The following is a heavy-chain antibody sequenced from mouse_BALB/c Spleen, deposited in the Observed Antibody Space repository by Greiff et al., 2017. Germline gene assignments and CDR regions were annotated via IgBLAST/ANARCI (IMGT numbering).Heavy chain of an antibody. V-gene: IGHV3-2*02. CDR2: ISYSGST. CDR1: GYSITSDYA. D-gene: IGHD1-2*01. J-gene: IGHJ4*01. Sequence: EVKLEESGPGLVKPSQSLSLTCTVTGYSITSDYAWNWIRQFPGNKLEWMGYISYSGSTSYNPSLKSRISITRDTSKNQFFLQLNSVTTEDTATYYCARRRSYYGYERGAMDYWGQGTSVTVSS. CDR3: ARRRSYYGYERGAMDY.